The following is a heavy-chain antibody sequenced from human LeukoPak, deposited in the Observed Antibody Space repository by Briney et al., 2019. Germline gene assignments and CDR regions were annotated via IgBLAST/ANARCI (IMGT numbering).Heavy chain of an antibody. CDR2: INPNSGGT. Sequence: ASVKVSCKASGYTLTSYDINWVRQAPGQGLEWMGWINPNSGGTNYAQKFQGWVTMTRDTSISTAYMELSRLRSDDTAVYYCAREAAAYDSSGYFFDYWGQGTLVTVSS. J-gene: IGHJ4*02. CDR1: GYTLTSYD. D-gene: IGHD3-22*01. CDR3: AREAAAYDSSGYFFDY. V-gene: IGHV1-2*04.